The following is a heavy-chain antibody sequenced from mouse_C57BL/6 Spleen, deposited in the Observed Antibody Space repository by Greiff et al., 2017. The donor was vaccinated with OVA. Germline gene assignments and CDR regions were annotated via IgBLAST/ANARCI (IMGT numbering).Heavy chain of an antibody. Sequence: QQPGAELVRPGTSVKLSCKASGYTFTSYWMHWVKQRPGQGLEWIGVIDPSDSYTNYNQKFKGKATLTVDTSSSTAYMQLSSLTSEDSAVYYCARWLLRYYYAMDYWGQGTSVTVSS. J-gene: IGHJ4*01. V-gene: IGHV1-59*01. D-gene: IGHD2-3*01. CDR2: IDPSDSYT. CDR1: GYTFTSYW. CDR3: ARWLLRYYYAMDY.